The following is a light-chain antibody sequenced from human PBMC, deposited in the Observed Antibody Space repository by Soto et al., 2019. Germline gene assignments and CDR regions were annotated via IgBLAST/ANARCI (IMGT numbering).Light chain of an antibody. Sequence: QSALAQPASVSGSPGQSITISFTGTSSDVGSYNSVSWYQQYPGKAPTLMIHDVSNRPSGVSNRFSGSKSGNTASLTISGLQAEDEADYYCSSFTSSSSYVFGSGTKLTVL. V-gene: IGLV2-14*03. CDR1: SSDVGSYNS. CDR2: DVS. J-gene: IGLJ1*01. CDR3: SSFTSSSSYV.